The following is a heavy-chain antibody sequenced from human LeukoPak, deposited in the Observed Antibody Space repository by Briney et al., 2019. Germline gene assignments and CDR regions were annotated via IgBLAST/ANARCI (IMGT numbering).Heavy chain of an antibody. J-gene: IGHJ6*02. CDR3: TRGPILLWIHNDMDV. Sequence: GGSLRLSCFASGFIFGDHAMSWVRQAPGKGLEWVGFIRSKAYGGTTEYAASVEGRFTISRDDSRGIAYLQVNSLKTEDTAFYYCTRGPILLWIHNDMDVWGQGTTVTVSS. CDR1: GFIFGDHA. V-gene: IGHV3-49*04. D-gene: IGHD2/OR15-2a*01. CDR2: IRSKAYGGTT.